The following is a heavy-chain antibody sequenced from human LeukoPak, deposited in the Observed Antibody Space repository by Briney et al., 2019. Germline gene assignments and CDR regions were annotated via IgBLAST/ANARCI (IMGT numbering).Heavy chain of an antibody. D-gene: IGHD3-22*01. CDR1: GGSISSGGYY. CDR2: IYHSGST. Sequence: SQTLSLTCTVSGGSISSGGYYWSWIRQPPGKGLEWIGYIYHSGSTYYNPSLKSRVTISVDASKNQFSLKVSSVTAADTAVYYCARGESSASNWFDPWGQGTLVTVSS. CDR3: ARGESSASNWFDP. J-gene: IGHJ5*02. V-gene: IGHV4-30-2*01.